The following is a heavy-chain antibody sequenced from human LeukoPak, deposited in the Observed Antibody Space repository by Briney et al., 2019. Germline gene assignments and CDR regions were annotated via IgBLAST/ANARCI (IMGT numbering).Heavy chain of an antibody. V-gene: IGHV3-23*01. CDR1: GFTFSSHA. J-gene: IGHJ3*01. CDR2: ISGGGVTT. Sequence: GGSLRLSCAASGFTFSSHAMSWVRQAPGKGLEWVSSISGGGVTTYYADSVKGRFTISRDNSKNTLFLQMNSLRAEDTAVYYCAKDIMVGGVITDAFDVWGQGTMVTVSS. CDR3: AKDIMVGGVITDAFDV. D-gene: IGHD3-10*01.